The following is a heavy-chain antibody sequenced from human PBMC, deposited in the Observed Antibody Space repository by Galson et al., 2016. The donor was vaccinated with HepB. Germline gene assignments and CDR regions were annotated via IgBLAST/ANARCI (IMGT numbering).Heavy chain of an antibody. Sequence: SLRLSCAASGVTFSGHGMHWVRQPSGKGLEWVALIAYDGSRTYYAESVKGRFTISRDNSRNTVFLQMNSLRGDDTAVYYCARWTGADNSGSYDYWGQGTLVTVFS. V-gene: IGHV3-33*01. CDR2: IAYDGSRT. J-gene: IGHJ4*02. CDR1: GVTFSGHG. CDR3: ARWTGADNSGSYDY. D-gene: IGHD3-22*01.